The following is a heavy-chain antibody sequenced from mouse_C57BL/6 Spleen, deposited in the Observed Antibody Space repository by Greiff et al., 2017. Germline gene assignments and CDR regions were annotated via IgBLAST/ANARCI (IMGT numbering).Heavy chain of an antibody. J-gene: IGHJ1*03. CDR1: GYTFTSYW. V-gene: IGHV1-52*01. CDR3: ARGTWGNYVYGDV. D-gene: IGHD1-1*01. Sequence: QVQLQQPGAELVRPGSSVKLSCKASGYTFTSYWMHWVKQRPIQGLEWIGNIDPSDSETHYNQKFKNKATLTVDKSSSTAYMQLSSLTSEDSAVYYCARGTWGNYVYGDVWGTGTTVTVAS. CDR2: IDPSDSET.